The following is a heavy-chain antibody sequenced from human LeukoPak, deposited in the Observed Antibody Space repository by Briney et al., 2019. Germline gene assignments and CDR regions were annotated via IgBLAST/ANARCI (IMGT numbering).Heavy chain of an antibody. J-gene: IGHJ3*02. D-gene: IGHD3-22*01. V-gene: IGHV3-23*01. CDR1: GFTFSIYA. Sequence: PGGSLRLSCAASGFTFSIYAMSWVRQAPGKGLEWVSAISGSGGSTYYADSVKGRFTIPRDNSKNTLYLQMNSLRAEDTAVYYCAKDYYDSSGYWTYAFDIWGQGTMVTVSS. CDR3: AKDYYDSSGYWTYAFDI. CDR2: ISGSGGST.